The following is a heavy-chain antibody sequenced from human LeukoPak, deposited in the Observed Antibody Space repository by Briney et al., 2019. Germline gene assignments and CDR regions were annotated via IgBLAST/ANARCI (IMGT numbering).Heavy chain of an antibody. J-gene: IGHJ4*02. CDR2: ISSSSSTM. CDR1: GLTVSSYS. CDR3: ARARASGRSGFDY. Sequence: GGSLRLSCVASGLTVSSYSMNWVRQAPGKGLEWVSYISSSSSTMYYADSVKGRFTISRDNAKNSLDLQMNSLRDEDTAVYYCARARASGRSGFDYWGQGTLVTVSS. V-gene: IGHV3-48*02. D-gene: IGHD2-15*01.